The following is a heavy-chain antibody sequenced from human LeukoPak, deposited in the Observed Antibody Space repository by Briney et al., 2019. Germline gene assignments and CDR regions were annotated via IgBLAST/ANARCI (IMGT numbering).Heavy chain of an antibody. Sequence: GSGGSTYYADSVKGRFTISRDNSKNPLYLQMNSLRAEDTAVYYCAKDIGFWSGYPHGMDVWGQGTTVTVSS. CDR3: AKDIGFWSGYPHGMDV. J-gene: IGHJ6*02. V-gene: IGHV3-23*01. D-gene: IGHD3-3*01. CDR2: GSGGST.